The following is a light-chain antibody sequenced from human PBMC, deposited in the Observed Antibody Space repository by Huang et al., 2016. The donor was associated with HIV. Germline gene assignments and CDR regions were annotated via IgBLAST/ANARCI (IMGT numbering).Light chain of an antibody. CDR1: AGVSNN. V-gene: IGKV3D-15*01. CDR3: QQYNNWPPWT. J-gene: IGKJ1*01. CDR2: GAS. Sequence: IVMTQSPATLSVSPGERATLSCRASAGVSNNVAWYQQRPGQTPRLLIHGASTRPTGIPAKVSGRGSGTEFTLTITSLQPEDSAVYYCQQYNNWPPWTFGPGTQVEI.